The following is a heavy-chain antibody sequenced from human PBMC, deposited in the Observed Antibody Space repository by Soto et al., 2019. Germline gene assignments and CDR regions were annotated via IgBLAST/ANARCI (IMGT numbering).Heavy chain of an antibody. CDR1: GGSFSDYS. J-gene: IGHJ6*02. V-gene: IGHV4-34*01. CDR3: ARDLWGYCGTDCYPLDV. D-gene: IGHD2-21*02. CDR2: INHSGST. Sequence: SETLSLTCAVYGGSFSDYSWTWIRQPPGKGLEWIGEINHSGSTNYNPSHKSRDNKSVDTSKNQFSMKLSSMTSAYTAVYYCARDLWGYCGTDCYPLDVWGQGTTVTVS.